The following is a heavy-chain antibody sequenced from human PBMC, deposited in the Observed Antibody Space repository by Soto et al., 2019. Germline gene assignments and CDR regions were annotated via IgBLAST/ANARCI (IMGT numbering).Heavy chain of an antibody. CDR2: MNPNSGNT. CDR3: ARGYSGSYWAAFDI. CDR1: GYTFTSYD. J-gene: IGHJ3*02. V-gene: IGHV1-8*01. D-gene: IGHD1-26*01. Sequence: ASVKVSCKASGYTFTSYDINWVRQATGQGLEWMGWMNPNSGNTGYAQKFQGRVTMTRNTSISTAYMELSSLRSEDTAVYYCARGYSGSYWAAFDIWGQGTTVTVSS.